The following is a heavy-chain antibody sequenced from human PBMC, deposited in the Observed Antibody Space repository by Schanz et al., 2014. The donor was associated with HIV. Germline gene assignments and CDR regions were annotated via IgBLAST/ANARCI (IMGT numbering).Heavy chain of an antibody. J-gene: IGHJ6*02. V-gene: IGHV3-30*18. CDR3: AKDRNYYESKYRGKGNYYYYYGMDV. CDR2: TSYDGTKK. D-gene: IGHD3-22*01. Sequence: VQLLDSGGGLVQPGGSLRLSCAASGFNFNSYGMHWVRQAPGKGLEWVAVTSYDGTKKHYADSVKGRFTISRDNSKNSLSLLIKSLRAEDAAVYYCAKDRNYYESKYRGKGNYYYYYGMDVWGQGTTVTVSS. CDR1: GFNFNSYG.